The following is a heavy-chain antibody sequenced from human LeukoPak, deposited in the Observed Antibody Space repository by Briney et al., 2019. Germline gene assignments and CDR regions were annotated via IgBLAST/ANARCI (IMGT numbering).Heavy chain of an antibody. CDR1: GFTFSSYE. J-gene: IGHJ4*02. D-gene: IGHD2-15*01. CDR2: INSSGSTI. V-gene: IGHV3-48*03. Sequence: GGSLRLSCAASGFTFSSYEMNWVRQAPGKGLEWVSYINSSGSTICKADAVKGQFTISRYNDKTSLYLQLNMLRAEGSAVYLCASVDGEGGFDYWGQGTLVTVSS. CDR3: ASVDGEGGFDY.